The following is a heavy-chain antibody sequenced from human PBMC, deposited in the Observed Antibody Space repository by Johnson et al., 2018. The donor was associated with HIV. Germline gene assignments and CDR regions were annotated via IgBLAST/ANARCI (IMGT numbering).Heavy chain of an antibody. D-gene: IGHD3-22*01. V-gene: IGHV3-30*04. CDR2: ISYDGSNK. J-gene: IGHJ3*02. CDR3: ARVSTMIVVARNDAFDI. CDR1: GFTFSSYA. Sequence: QMQLVESGGGVVQPGRSLRLYCAASGFTFSSYAMHWVRQAPGKGLEWVAAISYDGSNKDYADSVKGRFTISRDNSKNTLYLQMNSLRAEDTALYYCARVSTMIVVARNDAFDIWGQGTMVTVSS.